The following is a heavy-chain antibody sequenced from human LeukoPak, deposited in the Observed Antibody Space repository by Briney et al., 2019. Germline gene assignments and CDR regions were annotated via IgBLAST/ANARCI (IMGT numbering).Heavy chain of an antibody. CDR2: IYHSGST. CDR1: GGSISSGGYY. CDR3: ARRGMGGHGGYYWFDY. V-gene: IGHV4-30-2*01. D-gene: IGHD3-22*01. Sequence: KPSETLSLTCTVSGGSISSGGYYWSWIRQPPGKGLEWIGYIYHSGSTYYNPSLKSRVTISVDRSKNQFSLKLSSVTAADTAVYYCARRGMGGHGGYYWFDYWGQGTLVTVSS. J-gene: IGHJ4*02.